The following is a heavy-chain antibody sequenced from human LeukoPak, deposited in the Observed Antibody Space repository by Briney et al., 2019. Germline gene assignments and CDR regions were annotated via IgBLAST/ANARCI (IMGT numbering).Heavy chain of an antibody. Sequence: SETLSLTCTVSDGSISSSYYYWAWIRQPPGKGLEWIANIFYIGSTYYHPYLKVRVTISVDTSKNQFSLKLRSGTAPDTPVYYCARLEVRGVTDYWGQGTLVTVSS. D-gene: IGHD3-10*01. CDR1: DGSISSSYYY. CDR2: IFYIGST. CDR3: ARLEVRGVTDY. V-gene: IGHV4-39*01. J-gene: IGHJ4*02.